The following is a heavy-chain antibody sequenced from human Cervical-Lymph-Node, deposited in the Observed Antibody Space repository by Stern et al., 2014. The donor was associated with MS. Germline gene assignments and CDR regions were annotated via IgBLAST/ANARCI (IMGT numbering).Heavy chain of an antibody. D-gene: IGHD6-19*01. CDR3: ARYDSGSADF. CDR2: VSPYNGKT. V-gene: IGHV1-18*04. Sequence: QVQLVQSGTEVKEPGASVKVSCKTSGFTFVNYGIVWVRQAPGQGLEWMGWVSPYNGKTNYEQTFQGRVTMTSETSTTTAYMELRSLRSDDTAIYFCARYDSGSADFWGQGTLVTVSS. J-gene: IGHJ4*02. CDR1: GFTFVNYG.